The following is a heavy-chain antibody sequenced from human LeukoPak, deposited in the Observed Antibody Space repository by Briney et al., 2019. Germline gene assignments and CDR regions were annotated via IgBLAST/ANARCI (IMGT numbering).Heavy chain of an antibody. CDR1: GGSFSGYY. V-gene: IGHV4-34*01. J-gene: IGHJ3*02. CDR2: INHSGST. D-gene: IGHD6-13*01. Sequence: SETLSLTCAVYGGSFSGYYWSWIRQPPGKGLEWIGEINHSGSTNYNPSLKSRVTISVDTSKNQCSLKLSSVTAADTAVYYCARFMKPSSSWTRRGTFYIWGQGTMVTVSS. CDR3: ARFMKPSSSWTRRGTFYI.